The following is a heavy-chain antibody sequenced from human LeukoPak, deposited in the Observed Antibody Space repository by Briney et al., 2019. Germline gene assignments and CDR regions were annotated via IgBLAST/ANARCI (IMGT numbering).Heavy chain of an antibody. Sequence: GSSVKVSCKASGGTFSSYAISWVRQAPGQGLEWMGRIIPILGIANYAQKFQGRVTITADKSTSTAYMELSSLRSEDTAVYYCASSGSWYFSPTDYYYYGMDVWGKGTTVTVSS. CDR1: GGTFSSYA. J-gene: IGHJ6*04. D-gene: IGHD6-13*01. V-gene: IGHV1-69*04. CDR2: IIPILGIA. CDR3: ASSGSWYFSPTDYYYYGMDV.